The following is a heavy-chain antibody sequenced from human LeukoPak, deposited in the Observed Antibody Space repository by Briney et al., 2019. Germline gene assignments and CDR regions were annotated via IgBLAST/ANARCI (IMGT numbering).Heavy chain of an antibody. V-gene: IGHV1-69*04. D-gene: IGHD1-26*01. Sequence: SVKVSCKASGGTFSSYAISWVRQAPGQGLEWMGRIIPILGIANYAQKFQGRVTITADKSTSTAYMELSSLRSEDTAVYCCARDAGTQWELPFDYWGQGTLVTVSS. CDR2: IIPILGIA. CDR1: GGTFSSYA. CDR3: ARDAGTQWELPFDY. J-gene: IGHJ4*02.